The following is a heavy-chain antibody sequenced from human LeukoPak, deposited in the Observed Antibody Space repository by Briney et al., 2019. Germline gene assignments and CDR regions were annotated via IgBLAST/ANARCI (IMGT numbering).Heavy chain of an antibody. D-gene: IGHD3-22*01. J-gene: IGHJ3*02. CDR3: AREAHTYYYDSSGRLKDAFDI. CDR1: GYTFTGYY. V-gene: IGHV1-2*02. CDR2: INPNSGGT. Sequence: ASVKVSCKASGYTFTGYYMHWVRQAPGQGLEWMGWINPNSGGTNYAQKFQGRVTMTRDTSISTAYMELSRLRSDDTAVYYYAREAHTYYYDSSGRLKDAFDIWGQGTMVTVSS.